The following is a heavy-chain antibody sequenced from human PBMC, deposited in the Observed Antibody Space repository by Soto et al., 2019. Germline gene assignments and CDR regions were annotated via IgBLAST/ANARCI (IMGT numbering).Heavy chain of an antibody. CDR3: GRGRSGQIVVFY. Sequence: ASVKVSCKASGYTFTGHYIHWVRQAPEQGPEWMGEIGPESGATRYAQKFQGRVTMTRDMSITTVYMELNNLSPDDTAVYYCGRGRSGQIVVFYWGQGTPVTVS. V-gene: IGHV1-2*02. CDR1: GYTFTGHY. D-gene: IGHD1-26*01. J-gene: IGHJ4*02. CDR2: IGPESGAT.